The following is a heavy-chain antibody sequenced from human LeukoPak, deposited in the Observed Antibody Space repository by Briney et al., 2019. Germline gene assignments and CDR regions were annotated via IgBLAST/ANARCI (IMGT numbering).Heavy chain of an antibody. J-gene: IGHJ5*02. CDR3: ARGYCSSTSCYQRNWFDP. CDR2: MNPNSGNT. D-gene: IGHD2-2*01. V-gene: IGHV1-8*03. CDR1: GYTFTSYD. Sequence: ASVKVSCKASGYTFTSYDINWVRQATGQGLEWMGWMNPNSGNTGYAQKFQGRVTITRNTSISTAYMELSSLRSEDTAVYYCARGYCSSTSCYQRNWFDPWGQGTLVTVSS.